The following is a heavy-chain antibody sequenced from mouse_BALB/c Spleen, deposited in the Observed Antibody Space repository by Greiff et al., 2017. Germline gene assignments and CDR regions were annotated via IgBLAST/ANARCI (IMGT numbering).Heavy chain of an antibody. D-gene: IGHD1-1*01. CDR1: GYTFTSYV. J-gene: IGHJ1*01. CDR2: INPYNDGT. CDR3: ARPLVDWYFDV. Sequence: EVKLQQSGPELVKPGASVKMSCKASGYTFTSYVMHWVKQKPGQGLEWIGYINPYNDGTKYNEKFKGKATLTSDKSSSTAYMELSSLTSEDSAVYYCARPLVDWYFDVWGAGTTVTVSS. V-gene: IGHV1-14*01.